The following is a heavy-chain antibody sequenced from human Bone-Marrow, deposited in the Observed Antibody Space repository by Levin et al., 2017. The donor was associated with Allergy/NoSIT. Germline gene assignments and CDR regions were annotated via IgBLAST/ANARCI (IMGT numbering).Heavy chain of an antibody. D-gene: IGHD2-21*01. CDR2: ISYDGSNK. Sequence: GESLKISCAASGFTFSSYAMHWVRQAPGKGLEWVAVISYDGSNKYYADSVKGRFTISRDNSKNTLYLQMNSLRAEDTAVYYCASSDVVYWFDPWGQGTLVTVSS. V-gene: IGHV3-30*04. CDR3: ASSDVVYWFDP. J-gene: IGHJ5*02. CDR1: GFTFSSYA.